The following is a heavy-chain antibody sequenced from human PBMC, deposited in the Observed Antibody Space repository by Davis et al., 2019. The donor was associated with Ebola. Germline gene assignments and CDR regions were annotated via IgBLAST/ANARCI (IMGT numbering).Heavy chain of an antibody. CDR2: IYHSGST. J-gene: IGHJ4*02. CDR3: ARDYRRYYGSGSYYPRRGYFDY. D-gene: IGHD3-10*01. CDR1: GVSISSSNW. V-gene: IGHV4-4*02. Sequence: MPLETLSLTCAVSGVSISSSNWWSWVRQPPGKGLEWIGEIYHSGSTNYNPSLKSRVTISVDKSNNQFSLKLSSVTAADTAVYYCARDYRRYYGSGSYYPRRGYFDYWGQGTLVTVSS.